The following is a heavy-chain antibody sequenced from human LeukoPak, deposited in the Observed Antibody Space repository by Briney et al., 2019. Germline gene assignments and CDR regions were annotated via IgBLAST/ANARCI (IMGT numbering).Heavy chain of an antibody. CDR3: ARGHYSSSWYSAFDI. D-gene: IGHD6-13*01. CDR2: ISSSSSTI. J-gene: IGHJ3*02. CDR1: GFTFSSYS. Sequence: GGSLRLSCAASGFTFSSYSMNWVRQAPGKGLEWVSYISSSSSTIYYAGSVKGRFTISRDNAKNSLYLQMNSLRAEDTAVYYCARGHYSSSWYSAFDIWGQGTMVTVSS. V-gene: IGHV3-48*01.